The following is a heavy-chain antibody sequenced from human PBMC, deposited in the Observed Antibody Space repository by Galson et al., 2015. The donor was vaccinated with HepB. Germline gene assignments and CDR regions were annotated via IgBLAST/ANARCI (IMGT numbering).Heavy chain of an antibody. V-gene: IGHV1-3*04. Sequence: SVKVSCKASGYTFTSYAMHWVRQAPGQRLEWMGWINTGNGNTKYSQKFQGRVTITRDTSASTAYMELSSLRSEDTAVYYCASLAVLNGHDAFDIWGQGTMVTVSS. J-gene: IGHJ3*02. CDR3: ASLAVLNGHDAFDI. CDR2: INTGNGNT. D-gene: IGHD3-3*02. CDR1: GYTFTSYA.